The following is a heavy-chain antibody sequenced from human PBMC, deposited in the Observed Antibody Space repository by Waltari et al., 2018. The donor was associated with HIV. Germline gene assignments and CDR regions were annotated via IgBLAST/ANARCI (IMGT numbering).Heavy chain of an antibody. D-gene: IGHD6-13*01. J-gene: IGHJ1*01. CDR1: GFTFSNYA. Sequence: EVQLLESGGGLVQPGGSLRLSCAASGFTFSNYAMSWVRQAPGKGLEWVSSISGSGGRTFYADSVKGRCTISRDNSKNTLFLQLNSLRAEDTAMYYCVKAAAAGPTAEYFQHWGQGTLVTVSS. CDR3: VKAAAAGPTAEYFQH. V-gene: IGHV3-23*01. CDR2: ISGSGGRT.